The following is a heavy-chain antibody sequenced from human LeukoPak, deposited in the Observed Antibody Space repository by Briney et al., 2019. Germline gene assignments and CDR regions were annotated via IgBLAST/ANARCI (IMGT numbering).Heavy chain of an antibody. CDR1: GFIFSSYA. CDR3: VTVPYSGTYSYFDY. Sequence: GGSLRLSCAASGFIFSSYAMSWVRQAPGKGLEWVSRISGSGGTTHYADSVKGRFTISRDNSKNTLYLQMNSLRAEDTALYYCVTVPYSGTYSYFDYWGQGTLVTVSS. D-gene: IGHD1-26*01. CDR2: ISGSGGTT. V-gene: IGHV3-23*01. J-gene: IGHJ4*02.